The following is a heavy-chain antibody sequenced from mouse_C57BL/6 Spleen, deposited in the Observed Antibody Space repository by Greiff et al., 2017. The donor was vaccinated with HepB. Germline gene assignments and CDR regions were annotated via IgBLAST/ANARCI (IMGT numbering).Heavy chain of an antibody. Sequence: QVQLKQPGAELVKPGASVKLSCKASGYTFTSYWMHWVKQRPGQGLEWIGMIHPNSGSTNYNEKFKSKATLTVDKSSSTAYMQLSSLTSEDSAVYYCARDGYYAMDYWGQGTSVTVSS. CDR3: ARDGYYAMDY. CDR2: IHPNSGST. V-gene: IGHV1-64*01. J-gene: IGHJ4*01. D-gene: IGHD2-3*01. CDR1: GYTFTSYW.